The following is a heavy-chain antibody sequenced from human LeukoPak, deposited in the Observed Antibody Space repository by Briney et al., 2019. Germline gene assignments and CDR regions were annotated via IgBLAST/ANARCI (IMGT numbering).Heavy chain of an antibody. J-gene: IGHJ4*02. Sequence: ASVKVSCKASGYTFTSYGISWVRQAPGQGFEWMGWISAYNGNTNYAQKLQGRVTMTTDTSTSTAYMELRSLRSDDTAVYYCARDQSIRLAARPGYWGQGTLVTVSS. CDR3: ARDQSIRLAARPGY. CDR1: GYTFTSYG. CDR2: ISAYNGNT. D-gene: IGHD6-6*01. V-gene: IGHV1-18*01.